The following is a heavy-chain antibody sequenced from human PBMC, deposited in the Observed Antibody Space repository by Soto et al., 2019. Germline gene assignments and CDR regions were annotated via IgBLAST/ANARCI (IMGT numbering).Heavy chain of an antibody. CDR2: INVYNGNT. V-gene: IGHV1-18*01. CDR3: ARGVGSGSYYNQYKWVDP. Sequence: QVQLVQSGGEVKKPGASVKVSCKASGYTFTNYGIGWVRQAPGQGLEWMGWINVYNGNTKYAQKVQGRVTMTTDTSTSTAYMELRSLRSDDTAVYYCARGVGSGSYYNQYKWVDPWGQGTLVTVSS. CDR1: GYTFTNYG. J-gene: IGHJ5*02. D-gene: IGHD3-10*01.